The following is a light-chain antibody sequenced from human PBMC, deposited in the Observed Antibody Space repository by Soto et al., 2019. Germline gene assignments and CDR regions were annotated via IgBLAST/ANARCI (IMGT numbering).Light chain of an antibody. CDR1: QSINTW. Sequence: DIPMTQSPSTLSASVGDRVTITCRASQSINTWLAWYQQKPGKAPKLLIYLASSLESGVPSRFSGSGSGTEFTLAISSLQPDDFATYYCQQYSSFSGTFGQGTKVEIK. V-gene: IGKV1-5*03. J-gene: IGKJ1*01. CDR2: LAS. CDR3: QQYSSFSGT.